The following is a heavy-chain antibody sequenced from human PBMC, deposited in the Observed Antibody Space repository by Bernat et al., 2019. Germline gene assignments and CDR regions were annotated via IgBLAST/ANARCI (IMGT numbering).Heavy chain of an antibody. J-gene: IGHJ3*02. D-gene: IGHD4-17*01. CDR3: AREIAGSYGDYARDAFDI. CDR2: IYYSGST. Sequence: QVQLQESGPGLVKPSETLSLTCTVSGGSVSSGSYYWSWIRQPPGKGLEWIGYIYYSGSTNYNPSLKSRVTISVDTSKNQFSLKLSSVTAADTAVYYCAREIAGSYGDYARDAFDIWGQGTMVTVSS. V-gene: IGHV4-61*01. CDR1: GGSVSSGSYY.